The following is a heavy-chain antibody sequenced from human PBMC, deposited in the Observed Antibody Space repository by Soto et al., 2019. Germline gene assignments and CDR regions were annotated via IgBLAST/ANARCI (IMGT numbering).Heavy chain of an antibody. Sequence: PGGSLRLSCAASGFTFDDYAMHWVRQAPGKGLEWVSGISWNSGSIGYAGSVKGRFTISRDNAKNSLYLQMNSLRAEDTALYYCAKEISNDILTGYYSSSGMDVWGQGTTVTVSS. V-gene: IGHV3-9*01. J-gene: IGHJ6*02. CDR3: AKEISNDILTGYYSSSGMDV. CDR2: ISWNSGSI. D-gene: IGHD3-9*01. CDR1: GFTFDDYA.